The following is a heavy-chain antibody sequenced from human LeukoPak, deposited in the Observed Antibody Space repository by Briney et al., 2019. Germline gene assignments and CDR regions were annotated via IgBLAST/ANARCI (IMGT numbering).Heavy chain of an antibody. D-gene: IGHD3-22*01. Sequence: GGSLRLSCAASGFTLSSYGMHWVRQAPGKGLEWVAVIWYDGSNKYYADSVKGRFTISRDNSKNTLYLQMNSLRAEDTAVYYCARERETWLLKYYFDYWGQGTLVTVSS. CDR3: ARERETWLLKYYFDY. V-gene: IGHV3-33*01. J-gene: IGHJ4*02. CDR1: GFTLSSYG. CDR2: IWYDGSNK.